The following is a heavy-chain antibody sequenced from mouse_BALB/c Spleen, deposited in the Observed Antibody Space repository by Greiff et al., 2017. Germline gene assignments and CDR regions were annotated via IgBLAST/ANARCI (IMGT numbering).Heavy chain of an antibody. CDR2: ISSGSSTI. V-gene: IGHV5-17*02. D-gene: IGHD2-10*02. CDR3: ARGGYGNYVPYYYAMDD. CDR1: GFTFSSFG. Sequence: EVMLVESGGGLVQPGGSRKLSCAASGFTFSSFGMHWVRQAPEKGLEWVAYISSGSSTIYYADTVKGRFTISRDNPKNTLFLQMTSLRSEDTAMYYCARGGYGNYVPYYYAMDDWGQGTSVTVSS. J-gene: IGHJ4*01.